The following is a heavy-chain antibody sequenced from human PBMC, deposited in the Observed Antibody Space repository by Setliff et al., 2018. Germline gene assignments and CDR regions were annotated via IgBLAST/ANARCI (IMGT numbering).Heavy chain of an antibody. CDR3: AKDSHEFWSGDYKNWVDP. J-gene: IGHJ5*02. D-gene: IGHD3-3*01. CDR2: IRYDGSSK. V-gene: IGHV3-30*02. CDR1: GFIFYNYG. Sequence: RLSCAASGFIFYNYGMHWVLQPPGKGLEWVAVIRYDGSSKYYGDSVKGRFTISRDNSKNTLYLQMNNVRAEDTAVYYCAKDSHEFWSGDYKNWVDPWGQGTLVTVSS.